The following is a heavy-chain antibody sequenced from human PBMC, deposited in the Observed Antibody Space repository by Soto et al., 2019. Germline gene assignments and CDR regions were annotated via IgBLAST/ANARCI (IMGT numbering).Heavy chain of an antibody. J-gene: IGHJ4*02. CDR2: IYHSGST. D-gene: IGHD2-2*01. CDR3: ANVEGGPGHCSSTSCRNSSGY. CDR1: GGSISSSNW. V-gene: IGHV4-4*02. Sequence: QVQLQESGPGLVKPSGTLSLTCAVSGGSISSSNWWSWVRQPPGKGLEWIGEIYHSGSTNYNPSLKSRVTISVDKSKNQFSLKLSSVTAADTAVYYCANVEGGPGHCSSTSCRNSSGYWGQGTLVTVSS.